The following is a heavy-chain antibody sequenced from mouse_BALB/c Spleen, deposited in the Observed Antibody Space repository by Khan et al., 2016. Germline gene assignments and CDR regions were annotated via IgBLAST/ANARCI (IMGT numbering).Heavy chain of an antibody. Sequence: EVELVESGGGLVQPGGSRKLSCAASGFTFSSFGMHWVRQAPEKGLEWVAYISSGSSTIYYTDTVKGRFTISRDNPKNTLFLQMTSLRSEDTAMYYCARRGDPYWYCDVWGAGTTVTVSS. CDR2: ISSGSSTI. CDR1: GFTFSSFG. V-gene: IGHV5-17*02. J-gene: IGHJ1*01. CDR3: ARRGDPYWYCDV.